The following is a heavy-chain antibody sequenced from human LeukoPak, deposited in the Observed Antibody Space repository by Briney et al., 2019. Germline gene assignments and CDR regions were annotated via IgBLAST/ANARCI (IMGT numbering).Heavy chain of an antibody. CDR3: ARSEEYYDILDY. CDR1: GGSISSYY. Sequence: SETLSLTCTVSGGSISSYYWSWIRQPPGKGLEWIGYIYYSGSTNYNPSLKSRVTISVDTSKNQFSLKLSSVTAAVTAVYYCARSEEYYDILDYWGQGTLVTVSS. V-gene: IGHV4-59*01. J-gene: IGHJ4*02. CDR2: IYYSGST. D-gene: IGHD3-9*01.